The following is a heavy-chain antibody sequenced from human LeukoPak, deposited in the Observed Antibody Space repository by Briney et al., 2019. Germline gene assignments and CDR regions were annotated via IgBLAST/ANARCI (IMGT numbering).Heavy chain of an antibody. D-gene: IGHD2-2*01. CDR3: ARDRGCSSTSCFQNYFDY. V-gene: IGHV3-48*03. CDR2: ISRSGRTI. CDR1: GFTFSAYE. J-gene: IGHJ4*02. Sequence: GGSLRLSCAASGFTFSAYEMNWVRQAPGKGLEWVSYISRSGRTIYYADSVKGRFTISRDNAKNSLFLQMNSLRAEDTAVYYCARDRGCSSTSCFQNYFDYWGQGTLVTVSS.